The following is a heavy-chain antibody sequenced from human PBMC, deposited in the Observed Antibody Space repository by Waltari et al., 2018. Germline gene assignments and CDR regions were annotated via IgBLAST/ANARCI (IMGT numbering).Heavy chain of an antibody. CDR2: IIPIFGTA. CDR3: ARNRRGASSSWYLA. D-gene: IGHD6-13*01. Sequence: QVQLVQSGAEVKKPGSSVKVSCKASGGTFSSYAISWVRQAPGQGLEWMGGIIPIFGTANYAQKFQGFTGRFVFSLDTSVSTAYLQISSLKAEDTAVYYCARNRRGASSSWYLAWGQGTLVTVSS. J-gene: IGHJ5*02. V-gene: IGHV7-4-1*02. CDR1: GGTFSSYA.